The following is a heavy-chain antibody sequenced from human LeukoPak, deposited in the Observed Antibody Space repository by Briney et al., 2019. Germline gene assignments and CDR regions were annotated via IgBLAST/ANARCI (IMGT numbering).Heavy chain of an antibody. Sequence: SETLSLTCAVYGGSFSGYYWSWNRQPPGKGLEWIGEINHSGSTNYNPSLKSRVTISVDTSKNQFSLKLSSVTAADTAVYYCARNGDLCLEYWGQGALVTVSS. CDR2: INHSGST. CDR1: GGSFSGYY. D-gene: IGHD4-17*01. CDR3: ARNGDLCLEY. V-gene: IGHV4-34*01. J-gene: IGHJ4*02.